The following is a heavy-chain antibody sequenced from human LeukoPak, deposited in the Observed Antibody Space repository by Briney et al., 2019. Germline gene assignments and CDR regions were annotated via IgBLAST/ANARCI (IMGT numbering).Heavy chain of an antibody. J-gene: IGHJ5*02. CDR3: ARDGFGDIVVVPAHNWFDP. CDR1: GFTFGSYA. Sequence: GGSLRLSCAASGFTFGSYAMNWVRQAPGKGLEWVSSISSSSSYIYYADSVKGRFTISRDNAKNSLYLQMNSLRAEDTAVYYCARDGFGDIVVVPAHNWFDPWGQRTLVTLSS. V-gene: IGHV3-21*01. CDR2: ISSSSSYI. D-gene: IGHD2-2*01.